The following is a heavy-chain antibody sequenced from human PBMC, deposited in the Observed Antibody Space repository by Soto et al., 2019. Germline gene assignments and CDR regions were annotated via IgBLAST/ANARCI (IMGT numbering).Heavy chain of an antibody. CDR1: GDSVSSNSAA. D-gene: IGHD2-2*01. CDR3: PRDQGYCSTPSCCPGYHGMDV. Sequence: PSQTLSLTCAISGDSVSSNSAAWDWIRQCPSRGLEWLGRTYYRSKWYNDYAVAVKSRITIIPDTSKNQFSLQLNSVTPEDTALYYCPRDQGYCSTPSCCPGYHGMDVWGQGTTVTVSS. CDR2: TYYRSKWYN. V-gene: IGHV6-1*01. J-gene: IGHJ6*02.